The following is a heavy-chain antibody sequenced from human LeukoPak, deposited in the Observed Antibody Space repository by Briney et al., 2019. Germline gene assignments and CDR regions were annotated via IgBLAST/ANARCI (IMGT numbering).Heavy chain of an antibody. J-gene: IGHJ4*02. CDR1: GFTFTYYW. D-gene: IGHD4-17*01. CDR3: ANDDFGASGLPDY. CDR2: INGDGSST. V-gene: IGHV3-74*01. Sequence: GGSLRLSCAASGFTFTYYWMHWVRQAPGKGLVWVARINGDGSSTNYADSVKGRFTISRDNAENTLYLQMNSLRAEDTAVYYCANDDFGASGLPDYWGQGTLVTVSS.